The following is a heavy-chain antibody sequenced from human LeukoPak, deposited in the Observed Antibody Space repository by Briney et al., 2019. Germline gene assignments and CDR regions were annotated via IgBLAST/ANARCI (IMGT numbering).Heavy chain of an antibody. J-gene: IGHJ4*02. D-gene: IGHD6-19*01. CDR3: ASSVAGTLDY. CDR2: ISLDGRNE. CDR1: GFTFSNYG. Sequence: GRSLRLSCAASGFTFSNYGMHWVRQGPGRGLEWVAIISLDGRNEFYTGPMKGRFTVSRDNSNNTLYLQVNSLRAEDTAVYYCASSVAGTLDYWGQGTLVTVSS. V-gene: IGHV3-33*01.